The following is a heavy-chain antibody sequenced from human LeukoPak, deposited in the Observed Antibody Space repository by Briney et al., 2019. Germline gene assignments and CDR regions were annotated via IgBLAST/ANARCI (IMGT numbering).Heavy chain of an antibody. V-gene: IGHV1-2*02. D-gene: IGHD4-17*01. Sequence: ASVTVSFKASGYTFTDYYMHWVRQAPGQGLDWMGWINPNSGGTNYAQKFQGTVTMTRDTSISTAYMELSRPRSDDTAVYYCARVSDNLDYCDYIHYWRQGPLVTVSS. CDR3: ARVSDNLDYCDYIHY. CDR1: GYTFTDYY. CDR2: INPNSGGT. J-gene: IGHJ4*02.